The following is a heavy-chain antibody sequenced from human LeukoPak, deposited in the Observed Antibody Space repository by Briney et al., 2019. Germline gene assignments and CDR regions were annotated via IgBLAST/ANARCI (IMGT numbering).Heavy chain of an antibody. CDR1: GFTFRSYA. J-gene: IGHJ4*02. CDR2: ISSNGGST. D-gene: IGHD3-3*01. Sequence: GGSLRLSCAASGFTFRSYAMHWVRQAPGKGLEYVSAISSNGGSTYYANSVKGRFTISRDNSKNTLYLQMGSLRAEDMAVYYCARHGHYDFWSGYSLDYWGQGTLVTVSS. CDR3: ARHGHYDFWSGYSLDY. V-gene: IGHV3-64*01.